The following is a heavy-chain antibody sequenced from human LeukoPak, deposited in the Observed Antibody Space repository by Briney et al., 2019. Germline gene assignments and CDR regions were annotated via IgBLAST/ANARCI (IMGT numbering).Heavy chain of an antibody. CDR2: IKSKTDGGTT. CDR3: AKAGDYDFWSGIPMDV. J-gene: IGHJ6*03. Sequence: PGGSLRLSCAASGFTFSNAWMSWVRQAPGKGLEWVGRIKSKTDGGTTDYAAPVKGRFTISRDDSKNTLYLQRNSLKTEDTAVYYCAKAGDYDFWSGIPMDVWGKGTTVTVSS. CDR1: GFTFSNAW. D-gene: IGHD3-3*01. V-gene: IGHV3-15*01.